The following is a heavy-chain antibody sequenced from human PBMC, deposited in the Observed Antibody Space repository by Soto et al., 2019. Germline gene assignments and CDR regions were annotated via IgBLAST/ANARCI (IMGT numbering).Heavy chain of an antibody. CDR1: GFTFSSYA. J-gene: IGHJ6*03. V-gene: IGHV3-23*01. CDR2: ISDSGST. D-gene: IGHD2-15*01. CDR3: AKGGEGYCSGTSCLYHMDA. Sequence: EVQLLESGGGLVQPGGSRRLSCAASGFTFSSYAMSWVRQAPGKRLEWVSTISDSGSTYYADSVKGRFTISRDISKNTLYVQMSSLRAEDTAVYYCAKGGEGYCSGTSCLYHMDAWGKGTTVTVSS.